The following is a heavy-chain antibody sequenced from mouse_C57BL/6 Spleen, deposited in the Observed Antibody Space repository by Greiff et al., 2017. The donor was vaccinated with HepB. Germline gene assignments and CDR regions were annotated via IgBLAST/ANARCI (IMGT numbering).Heavy chain of an antibody. Sequence: VQLQQPGAELVKPGASVKLSCKASGYTFTSYWMHWVKQRPGQGLEWIGMIHPNSGSTNYNEKFKSKATLTVDKSSSTAYMQLSSLTSEDSAVYYGARYLLDYDDPHGRDYAMEYWGQGTSGTVSS. V-gene: IGHV1-64*01. CDR1: GYTFTSYW. D-gene: IGHD2-13*01. CDR2: IHPNSGST. CDR3: ARYLLDYDDPHGRDYAMEY. J-gene: IGHJ4*01.